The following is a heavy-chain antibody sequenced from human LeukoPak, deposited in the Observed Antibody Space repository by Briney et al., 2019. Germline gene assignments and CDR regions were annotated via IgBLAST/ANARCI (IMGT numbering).Heavy chain of an antibody. J-gene: IGHJ4*02. D-gene: IGHD3-22*01. CDR3: ARHAGYYYDSSGPIRDY. Sequence: SETLSLTSTLSRGSTSSSSYYWGWIRQRPGKGLEWIGSISFSGSTYYNPSLKSRVTISVDTSTNQFSLKLSSVTAADTAVYYCARHAGYYYDSSGPIRDYWGQGTLVTVSS. CDR2: ISFSGST. CDR1: RGSTSSSSYY. V-gene: IGHV4-39*01.